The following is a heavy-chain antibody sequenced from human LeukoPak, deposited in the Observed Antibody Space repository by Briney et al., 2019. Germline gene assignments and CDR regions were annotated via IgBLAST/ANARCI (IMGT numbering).Heavy chain of an antibody. J-gene: IGHJ4*02. V-gene: IGHV4-28*01. CDR1: GYSITSSSW. CDR2: IYHSGAT. D-gene: IGHD3-10*01. CDR3: ARKENVYYYFDY. Sequence: PSETLSLTCAVSGYSITSSSWWGWIRQPPGKGLEWIGYIYHSGATYYNPSLQSRVTMSVDTSKNQFSLKLSSVTAVDTAVYYCARKENVYYYFDYWGQGTLVTVSS.